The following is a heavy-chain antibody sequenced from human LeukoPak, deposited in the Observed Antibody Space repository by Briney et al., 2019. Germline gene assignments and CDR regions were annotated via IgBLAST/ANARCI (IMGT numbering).Heavy chain of an antibody. CDR3: ARGRYSSSWYYFDY. J-gene: IGHJ4*02. D-gene: IGHD6-13*01. CDR1: GFTFSTYD. CDR2: IDTAGDT. V-gene: IGHV3-13*01. Sequence: GGSLRLSCAASGFTFSTYDMHWVRQVTGKGLEWVSGIDTAGDTYYPDSVKGRFTISRENAKNSLYLQMNSLRVEDTAVYYCARGRYSSSWYYFDYWGQGTLVTVSS.